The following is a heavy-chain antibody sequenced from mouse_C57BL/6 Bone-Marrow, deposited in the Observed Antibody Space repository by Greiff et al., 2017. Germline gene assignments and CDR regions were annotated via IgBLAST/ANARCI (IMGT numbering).Heavy chain of an antibody. CDR1: GYTFTSYW. V-gene: IGHV1-50*01. J-gene: IGHJ3*01. D-gene: IGHD1-1*01. Sequence: QVQLQQPGAELVKPRASVKLSCKASGYTFTSYWMQWVKQRPGQGLEWIGEIDPSDSYTNYNQKFKGKATLTVDTSSSTAYMQLSSLTSEDSAVYYCAREVYYGSIFPFAYGGQGTLVTVSA. CDR2: IDPSDSYT. CDR3: AREVYYGSIFPFAY.